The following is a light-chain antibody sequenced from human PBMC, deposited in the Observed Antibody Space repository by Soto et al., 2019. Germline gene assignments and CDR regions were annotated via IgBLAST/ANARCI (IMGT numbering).Light chain of an antibody. CDR3: QQSYNTPRT. Sequence: IQMPPAPSLLPAAVGDSVTLACRASQTIGNYLNWYQQRPGKAPNLLISAASTLQSGVPSRFSGSGSGTDFTLTITSLQPEDFATYYCQQSYNTPRTFGQGTKVDIK. J-gene: IGKJ1*01. V-gene: IGKV1-39*01. CDR2: AAS. CDR1: QTIGNY.